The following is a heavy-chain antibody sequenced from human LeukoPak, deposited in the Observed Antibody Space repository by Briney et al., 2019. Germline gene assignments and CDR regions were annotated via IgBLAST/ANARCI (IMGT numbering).Heavy chain of an antibody. D-gene: IGHD1-26*01. CDR1: GDSFSGYY. V-gene: IGHV4-34*01. J-gene: IGHJ4*02. Sequence: SETLSLTCAVYGDSFSGYYWSWIRQPPGKGLEWIAEINHRGTTHYNPSLKSRVNISADTSKNQFSPHLDSVTAADTAVYYCARSWAGMYYPFYYFDYWGQGTLVSVSS. CDR3: ARSWAGMYYPFYYFDY. CDR2: INHRGTT.